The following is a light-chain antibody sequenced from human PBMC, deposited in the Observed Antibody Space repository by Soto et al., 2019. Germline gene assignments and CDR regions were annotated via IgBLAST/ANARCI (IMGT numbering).Light chain of an antibody. CDR1: QGVSSN. Sequence: EIVMTQSPATLSVSPGERATLSCRASQGVSSNLAWYQQKPGQAPRLLIYGASTRATGIPARFSGSGPGTEFTLTISNLQSEDFAVYYCQQYNNWPPITFGQGTRLEIK. CDR2: GAS. CDR3: QQYNNWPPIT. J-gene: IGKJ5*01. V-gene: IGKV3-15*01.